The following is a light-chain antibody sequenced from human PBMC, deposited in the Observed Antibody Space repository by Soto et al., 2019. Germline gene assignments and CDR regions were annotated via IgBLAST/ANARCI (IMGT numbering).Light chain of an antibody. CDR2: GAS. V-gene: IGKV3-15*01. CDR3: QQYNNWPQT. J-gene: IGKJ1*01. Sequence: VLTQSPGTRSLSPGERATLSCRASQSVSSNLAWYQLKPGQAPRLLIYGASTRATGIPARFSGSGSGTEFTLTISSLQSEDFAVYYCQQYNNWPQTFGQGTKVDI. CDR1: QSVSSN.